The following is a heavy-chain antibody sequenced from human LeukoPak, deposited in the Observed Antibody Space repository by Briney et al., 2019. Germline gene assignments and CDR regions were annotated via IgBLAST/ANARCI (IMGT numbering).Heavy chain of an antibody. CDR1: GDTFSTYA. J-gene: IGHJ4*02. CDR2: INAGNGNT. D-gene: IGHD3-10*01. CDR3: ARERGYGAGSYYNGLYFDS. Sequence: ASVKVSCKASGDTFSTYAISWVRQAPGQRLEWMAWINAGNGNTKYSQKFQGRVTITRDTSASTAYMELSSLRSEDTAVYYCARERGYGAGSYYNGLYFDSWGQGTQVTVSS. V-gene: IGHV1-3*01.